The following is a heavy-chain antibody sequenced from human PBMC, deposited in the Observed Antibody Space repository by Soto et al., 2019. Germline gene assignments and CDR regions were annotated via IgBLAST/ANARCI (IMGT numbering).Heavy chain of an antibody. CDR2: IYYSGST. Sequence: SETLSLTCAVSGGSISSGGYSWSWIRQPPGKGLEWIGYIYYSGSTYYNPSLKSRVTVSVDTSKNRFSLRLNSLTAADTAVYYCAGQPPYYFDYWGQGILVTVSS. CDR1: GGSISSGGYS. D-gene: IGHD6-13*01. V-gene: IGHV4-30-2*03. J-gene: IGHJ4*02. CDR3: AGQPPYYFDY.